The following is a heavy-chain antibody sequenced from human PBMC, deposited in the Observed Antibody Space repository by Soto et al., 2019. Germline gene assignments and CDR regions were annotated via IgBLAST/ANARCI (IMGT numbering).Heavy chain of an antibody. CDR2: IYYSGST. D-gene: IGHD3-10*01. CDR1: VVSISSGDYY. Sequence: SETLSLTCTFSVVSISSGDYYCSWIRQPPGKGLEWIGYIYYSGSTYYNPSLKSRVTISVDTSKNQFSLKLSSVTAADTAVYYCARGSRGNYYYGMDVWGQGTTVTVSS. CDR3: ARGSRGNYYYGMDV. V-gene: IGHV4-30-4*01. J-gene: IGHJ6*01.